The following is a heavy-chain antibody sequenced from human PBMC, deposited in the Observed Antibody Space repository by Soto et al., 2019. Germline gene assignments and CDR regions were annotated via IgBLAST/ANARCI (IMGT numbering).Heavy chain of an antibody. V-gene: IGHV3-23*01. CDR1: GFSFGSYA. CDR3: ARWSYLDY. D-gene: IGHD3-3*01. Sequence: PGGSLRLSYAASGFSFGSYALSWVRQAPGKGLEWVSTISGSDGKTFYADPVKGRFSISRDTSQSTLYLQMNSLRADDTAMYYCARWSYLDYWGQGTRVTVSS. J-gene: IGHJ4*02. CDR2: ISGSDGKT.